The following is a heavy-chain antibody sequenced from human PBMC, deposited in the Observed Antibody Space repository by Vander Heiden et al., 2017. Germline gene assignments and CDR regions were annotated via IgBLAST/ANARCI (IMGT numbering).Heavy chain of an antibody. CDR2: IYYSGST. CDR1: GGSIHSYY. J-gene: IGHJ6*02. Sequence: QVRLQASGPGLVKPSETLSLTCSVSGGSIHSYYWSWVRQPQRKGLEWIGYIYYSGSTTYNPSLKRRVTISVDTSKNQFSLKLNSVTAADTAVYYCARYGYTSSLYGMDVWGQGTTVTVSS. V-gene: IGHV4-59*08. D-gene: IGHD6-13*01. CDR3: ARYGYTSSLYGMDV.